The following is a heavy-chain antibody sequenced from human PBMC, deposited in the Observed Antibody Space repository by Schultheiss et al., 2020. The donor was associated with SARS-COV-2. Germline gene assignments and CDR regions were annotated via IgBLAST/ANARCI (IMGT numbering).Heavy chain of an antibody. CDR2: IKQDGSEK. J-gene: IGHJ3*02. V-gene: IGHV3-7*01. CDR3: ARDGGNYAFHI. Sequence: GGSLRLSCAASGFTFSNAWMNWVRQAPGKGLERVANIKQDGSEKYYVDSVKGRFTISRDNAKNALYLQMNSLRAEDTAVYYCARDGGNYAFHIWGQGTMVTVSS. CDR1: GFTFSNAW. D-gene: IGHD4-23*01.